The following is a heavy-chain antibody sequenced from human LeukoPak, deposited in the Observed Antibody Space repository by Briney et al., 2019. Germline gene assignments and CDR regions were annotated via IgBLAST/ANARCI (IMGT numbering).Heavy chain of an antibody. V-gene: IGHV3-30*18. J-gene: IGHJ4*02. D-gene: IGHD4-17*01. CDR2: ISYDGSNK. CDR3: AKDNSNDYGFHY. Sequence: PGGSLRLSCAASGFTFSSDGMHWVRQAPGKGLEWVAVISYDGSNKYYADSVKGRFTISRDNSKNTLYLQMNSLRAEDTAVYYCAKDNSNDYGFHYWGQGTLVTVSS. CDR1: GFTFSSDG.